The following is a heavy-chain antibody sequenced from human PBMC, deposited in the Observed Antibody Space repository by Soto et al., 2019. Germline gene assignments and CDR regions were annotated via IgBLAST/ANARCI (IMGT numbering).Heavy chain of an antibody. Sequence: PSETLSLTCAVYGGSFSGYYWSWIRQPPGKGLEWIGEINHRGSTNYNPSLKSRVTISVDTSKNQFSLKLSSVTAADTAVYYCARSHPVQNYYGSGSYFPYYYYYYMDVWGKGTTVTVSS. CDR3: ARSHPVQNYYGSGSYFPYYYYYYMDV. D-gene: IGHD3-10*01. CDR2: INHRGST. CDR1: GGSFSGYY. J-gene: IGHJ6*03. V-gene: IGHV4-34*01.